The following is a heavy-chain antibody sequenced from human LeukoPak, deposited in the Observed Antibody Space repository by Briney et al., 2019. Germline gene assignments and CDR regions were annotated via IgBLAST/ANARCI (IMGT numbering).Heavy chain of an antibody. D-gene: IGHD3-22*01. J-gene: IGHJ4*02. CDR2: VLHSGTT. V-gene: IGHV4-39*01. Sequence: SETLSLTCTVPGGSITGSTYYWGWIRQPPGEGLEWIVSVLHSGTTYYNPSRRSRVLVSMDTSKKQFSLRLSSVTDADTGVYYCARHNYDSSGQRRDYYFDYWSQGTLVTVYS. CDR1: GGSITGSTYY. CDR3: ARHNYDSSGQRRDYYFDY.